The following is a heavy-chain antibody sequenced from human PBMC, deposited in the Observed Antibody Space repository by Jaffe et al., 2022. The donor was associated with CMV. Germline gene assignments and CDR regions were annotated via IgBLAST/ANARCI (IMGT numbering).Heavy chain of an antibody. CDR3: ARTEVGASSPTDT. J-gene: IGHJ5*02. CDR2: IYYSGEV. CDR1: GGSISLGGYY. V-gene: IGHV4-30-4*08. D-gene: IGHD1-26*01. Sequence: QVQLQESGPGLVRPSETLSLTCMVSGGSISLGGYYWGWVRQSPGKGLEWIGYIYYSGEVFYSPSLKSRLIISGDKSKNQVSLRLTSVTAADTAVYFCARTEVGASSPTDTWGQGILVTVSS.